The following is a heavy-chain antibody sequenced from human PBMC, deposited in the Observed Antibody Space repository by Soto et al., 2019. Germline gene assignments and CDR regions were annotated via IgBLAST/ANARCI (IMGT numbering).Heavy chain of an antibody. CDR2: IWYDGSNK. D-gene: IGHD6-13*01. CDR3: ARGDFAAGTKYNWFDP. J-gene: IGHJ5*02. V-gene: IGHV3-33*01. Sequence: SLRLSCAASGFTFSSYGMHWVRQAPGKGLEWVAVIWYDGSNKYYADSVKGRFTISRDNSKNTLYLQMNSLRAEDTAVYYCARGDFAAGTKYNWFDPWGQGTLVTVSS. CDR1: GFTFSSYG.